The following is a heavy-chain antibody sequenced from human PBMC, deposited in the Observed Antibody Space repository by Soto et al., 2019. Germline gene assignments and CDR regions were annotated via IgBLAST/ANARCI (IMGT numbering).Heavy chain of an antibody. Sequence: EVQLVESGGGLVQPGGSLRLSCAASGFTFSSNWMHWVRRVPGRGLVWVSRINTDGSSPNYADSVEGRFTISSDNAKNTLYLQMNSLRAEDTAVYYCARDRIAGSGSCDNWGQGTLVTVSS. V-gene: IGHV3-74*01. CDR2: INTDGSSP. J-gene: IGHJ4*02. CDR1: GFTFSSNW. CDR3: ARDRIAGSGSCDN. D-gene: IGHD3-10*01.